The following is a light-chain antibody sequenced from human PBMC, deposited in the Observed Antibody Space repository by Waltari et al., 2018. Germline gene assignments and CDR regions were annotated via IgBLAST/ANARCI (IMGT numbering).Light chain of an antibody. CDR2: DAS. V-gene: IGKV3-11*01. CDR1: QSVSRY. Sequence: EIVLTQSPATLSLSPGERATLSCRASQSVSRYLAWYQQKPGQAPRLLMYDASNRATGIPARFSGSGSGTDFTLTISSLEPEDFAVYYCQQRSKWPLTFGQGTGLEIK. J-gene: IGKJ5*01. CDR3: QQRSKWPLT.